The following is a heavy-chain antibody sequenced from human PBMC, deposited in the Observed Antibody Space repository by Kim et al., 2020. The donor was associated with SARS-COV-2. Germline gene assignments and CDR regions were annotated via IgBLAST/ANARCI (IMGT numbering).Heavy chain of an antibody. Sequence: TRYSPSFQGQVTISADKSISTAYLQWSSLKASDTAMYYCARHEHGYNLDYWGQGTLVTVSS. J-gene: IGHJ4*02. V-gene: IGHV5-51*01. CDR2: T. D-gene: IGHD5-12*01. CDR3: ARHEHGYNLDY.